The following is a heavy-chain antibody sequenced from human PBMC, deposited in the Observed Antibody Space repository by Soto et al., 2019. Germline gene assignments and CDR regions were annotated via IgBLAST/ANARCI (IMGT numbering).Heavy chain of an antibody. V-gene: IGHV1-69*13. CDR2: IIPIFGTA. CDR3: AKDQGDIVLVPAAMEGIYYYYGMDV. J-gene: IGHJ6*02. Sequence: GASVKVSCKASGGTFSSYAISWVRQAPGQGLEWMGGIIPIFGTANYAQKFQGRVTITADESTSTAYMELSSLRSEDTAVYYCAKDQGDIVLVPAAMEGIYYYYGMDVWGQGTTVTSP. D-gene: IGHD2-2*01. CDR1: GGTFSSYA.